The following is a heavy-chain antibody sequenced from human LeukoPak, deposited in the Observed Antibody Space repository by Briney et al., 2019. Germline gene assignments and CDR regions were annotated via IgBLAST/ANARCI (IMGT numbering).Heavy chain of an antibody. CDR1: GFTFSSYS. V-gene: IGHV3-15*01. CDR2: FRSYTDGGTI. CDR3: TTVIMGTPKDDY. D-gene: IGHD2-8*01. J-gene: IGHJ4*02. Sequence: PGGSLRLSCAASGFTFSSYSMNWVRQAPGKGLEWVGRFRSYTDGGTIDYAAPVKGRFTISRDDSKNTLYLQMNSLKTEDTAVYYCTTVIMGTPKDDYWGQGTLVTVSS.